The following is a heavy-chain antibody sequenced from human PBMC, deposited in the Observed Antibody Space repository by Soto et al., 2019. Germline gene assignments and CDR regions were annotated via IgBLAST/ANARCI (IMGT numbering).Heavy chain of an antibody. CDR1: GGAISSGGYY. CDR3: AMVRGNQLRGWFDP. CDR2: IYHSGTT. V-gene: IGHV4-31*03. D-gene: IGHD2-2*01. J-gene: IGHJ5*02. Sequence: QVQLQESGPGLVKPSQTLSLTCTVSGGAISSGGYYWSWIRQHPGKGLEWIGYIYHSGTTYYNPSLKSRVTISVDTSKNQFSLKLTSVTAADTAVYYCAMVRGNQLRGWFDPWGQGTLVTVSS.